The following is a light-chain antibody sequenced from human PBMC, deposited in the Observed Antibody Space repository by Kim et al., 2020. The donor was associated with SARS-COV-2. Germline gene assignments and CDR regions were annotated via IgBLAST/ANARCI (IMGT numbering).Light chain of an antibody. V-gene: IGKV1-8*01. J-gene: IGKJ1*01. CDR3: QQYYDSPRT. Sequence: ASTGDRLTITCRASQGISSYLAWYQQKPGEAPKLLIYAASTLQSGVPSRFSGSGSGTDFTLTISCLQSEDFATYYCQQYYDSPRTFGQGTKVDIK. CDR2: AAS. CDR1: QGISSY.